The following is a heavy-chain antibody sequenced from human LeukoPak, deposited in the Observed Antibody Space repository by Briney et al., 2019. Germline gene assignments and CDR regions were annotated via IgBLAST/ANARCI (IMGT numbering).Heavy chain of an antibody. V-gene: IGHV4-4*09. J-gene: IGHJ5*02. CDR1: GGSISSYY. D-gene: IGHD6-13*01. Sequence: PSETLSLTCTVSGGSISSYYWSWIRQPPGKGLEWIGYVYTSGSTNYNPSLRSRVTISVDTSKNQFSLKLSSVTAADTAVYYCARRRSSSWNHNWFDPWGQGTLVTVSS. CDR2: VYTSGST. CDR3: ARRRSSSWNHNWFDP.